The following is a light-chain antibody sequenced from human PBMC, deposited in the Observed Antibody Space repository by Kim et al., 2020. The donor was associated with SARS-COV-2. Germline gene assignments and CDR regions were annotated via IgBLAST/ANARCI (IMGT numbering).Light chain of an antibody. CDR2: DVS. V-gene: IGLV2-23*02. CDR3: CSYAGSNTCRVV. CDR1: SSDVGRYNL. J-gene: IGLJ2*01. Sequence: QSVLTQPASVSGSPGQSITISCTGTSSDVGRYNLVSWYQQHPGKAPKLMIYDVSKLPSGVSNRFSGSKSGNTASPTISGLQAEDEADYYCCSYAGSNTCRVVFGGGTQLTVL.